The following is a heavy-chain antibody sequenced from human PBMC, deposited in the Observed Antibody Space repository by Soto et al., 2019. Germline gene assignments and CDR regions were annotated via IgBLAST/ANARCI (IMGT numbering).Heavy chain of an antibody. CDR2: ISANGGST. CDR3: VKYMYGHSYYGMVI. CDR1: GLTLSSLA. V-gene: IGHV3-23*01. Sequence: PGGSLRLSCAGSGLTLSSLAMTWVRQAPGKGLEWVAVISANGGSTDYADSAKGRFTISRDNAKNTLFLQMNSLRADDTAEYYCVKYMYGHSYYGMVIWGQGTTVTVSS. J-gene: IGHJ6*02. D-gene: IGHD3-16*01.